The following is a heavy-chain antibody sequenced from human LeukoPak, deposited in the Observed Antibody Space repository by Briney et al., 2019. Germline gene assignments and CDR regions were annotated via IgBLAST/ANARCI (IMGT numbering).Heavy chain of an antibody. D-gene: IGHD3-16*01. CDR1: GYTFTSYG. CDR3: ARDLGEWGVIFFDY. CDR2: ISAYNGNT. Sequence: GASVKVSCEASGYTFTSYGISWVRQAPGQGPEWMGWISAYNGNTKYAQKLQGRVTMTTDISTSTAYMELRNLRSDDTAVYYCARDLGEWGVIFFDYWGQGTLVTVSS. V-gene: IGHV1-18*01. J-gene: IGHJ4*02.